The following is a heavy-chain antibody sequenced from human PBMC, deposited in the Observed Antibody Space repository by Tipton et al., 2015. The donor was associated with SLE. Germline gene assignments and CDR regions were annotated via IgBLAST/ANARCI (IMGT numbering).Heavy chain of an antibody. J-gene: IGHJ3*02. V-gene: IGHV1-69*01. CDR1: GDTFSSYA. CDR3: AEAGGYDTFDI. Sequence: QVQLVQSGAEVKKPGSSVKVSCKASGDTFSSYAIAWVRQAPGQGLEWMGEFIPLFGSANYAQKFQGRLTITADEFTTTVYMELSSLRSEDTAMYYCAEAGGYDTFDIWGQGTMVTVSS. D-gene: IGHD3-16*01. CDR2: FIPLFGSA.